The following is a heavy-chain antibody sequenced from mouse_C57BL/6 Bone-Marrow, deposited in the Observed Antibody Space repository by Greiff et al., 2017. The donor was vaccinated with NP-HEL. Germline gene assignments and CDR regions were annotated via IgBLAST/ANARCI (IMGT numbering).Heavy chain of an antibody. Sequence: VQLQQPGAELVMPGASVKLSCKASGYTFTSYWMHWVKQRPGQGLEWIGEIDPSDSYTNYNQKFKGKSTLTVDKSSSTAYMQLSSLTSEDSAVYYCAREGDYDYFYWYFDVWGTGTTVTVSS. D-gene: IGHD2-4*01. J-gene: IGHJ1*03. CDR1: GYTFTSYW. CDR3: AREGDYDYFYWYFDV. V-gene: IGHV1-69*01. CDR2: IDPSDSYT.